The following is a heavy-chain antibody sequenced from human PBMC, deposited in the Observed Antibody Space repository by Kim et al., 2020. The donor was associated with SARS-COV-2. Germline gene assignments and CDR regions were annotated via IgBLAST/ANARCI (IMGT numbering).Heavy chain of an antibody. CDR3: ARLPRPSNWFNWYFDL. V-gene: IGHV5-10-1*01. CDR1: AYSFTNDY. Sequence: GESLKISCQASAYSFTNDYIAWVRQVPGKGLEWVARIHPTDSYINFGPSFQGHVTVSVDKAVNTVFLHWGSLRTSDTAIYYCARLPRPSNWFNWYFDLWGRGTRVTVSS. J-gene: IGHJ2*01. D-gene: IGHD2-2*01. CDR2: IHPTDSYI.